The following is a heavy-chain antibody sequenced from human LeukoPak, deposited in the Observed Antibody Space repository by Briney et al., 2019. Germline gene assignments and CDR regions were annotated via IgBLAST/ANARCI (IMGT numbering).Heavy chain of an antibody. D-gene: IGHD1-1*01. CDR2: ISYDGSNK. V-gene: IGHV3-33*05. Sequence: GGSLRLSCAASGLSFSSYGMHWVRQAPGKGLEWVAVISYDGSNKYYADSVKGRFTISRDNSKNTLYLQMNSLRAEDTAVYYCAKDFERWRTTNWFDPWGQGTLVTVSS. J-gene: IGHJ5*02. CDR3: AKDFERWRTTNWFDP. CDR1: GLSFSSYG.